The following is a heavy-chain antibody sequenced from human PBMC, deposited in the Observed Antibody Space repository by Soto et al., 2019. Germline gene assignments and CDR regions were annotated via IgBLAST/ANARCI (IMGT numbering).Heavy chain of an antibody. V-gene: IGHV3-48*04. D-gene: IGHD5-12*01. Sequence: EVQLVESGGGLVQPGGSLRLSCAASGFKFSDYSMNWVRQAPGKGLEWVSYISRSNSTTYYAASVRGRFTISRDNAKNVLFLQLNSLRAEDTAVYYCARDTNHYDWLVYWGQGTLVTVSS. CDR1: GFKFSDYS. CDR3: ARDTNHYDWLVY. CDR2: ISRSNSTT. J-gene: IGHJ4*02.